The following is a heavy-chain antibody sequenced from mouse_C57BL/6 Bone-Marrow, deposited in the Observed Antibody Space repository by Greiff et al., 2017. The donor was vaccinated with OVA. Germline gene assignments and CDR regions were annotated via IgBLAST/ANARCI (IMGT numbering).Heavy chain of an antibody. D-gene: IGHD1-1*01. V-gene: IGHV14-4*01. Sequence: EVQRVESGAELVRPGASVKLSCTASGFNIKDDYMHWVKQRPEQGLEWIGWIDPENGDTEYASKFQGKATITADTSSNTAYLQLSSLTSEDTAVYYCTTWSFYYYGRFDYWGQGTTLTVSS. CDR2: IDPENGDT. CDR1: GFNIKDDY. CDR3: TTWSFYYYGRFDY. J-gene: IGHJ2*01.